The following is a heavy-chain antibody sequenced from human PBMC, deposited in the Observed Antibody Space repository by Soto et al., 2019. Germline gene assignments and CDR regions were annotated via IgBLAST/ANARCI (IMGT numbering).Heavy chain of an antibody. Sequence: ETLSLTSAVYGGSFSGYYWSWIRQPPGKGLEWIGEINHSGSTNYNPSLKSRVTISVDTSKNQFSLKLSSVTAADTAVYYCARVHDFWSGYYYYYWGQGTLVTSPQ. CDR2: INHSGST. V-gene: IGHV4-34*01. J-gene: IGHJ4*02. D-gene: IGHD3-3*01. CDR1: GGSFSGYY. CDR3: ARVHDFWSGYYYYY.